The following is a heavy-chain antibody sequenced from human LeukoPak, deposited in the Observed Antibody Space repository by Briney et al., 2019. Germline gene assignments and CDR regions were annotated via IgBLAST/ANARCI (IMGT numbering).Heavy chain of an antibody. CDR3: ASGLTPAGYCSGGSCDDY. CDR1: GFTFSSYS. V-gene: IGHV3-48*02. Sequence: GGSLRLSCAASGFTFSSYSMNWVRQAPGKGLEWVSYISSSSSTIYYADSVKGRFTISRDNAKNSLYLQMNSLRDEDTAVYYCASGLTPAGYCSGGSCDDYWGQGTLVTVSS. CDR2: ISSSSSTI. J-gene: IGHJ4*02. D-gene: IGHD2-15*01.